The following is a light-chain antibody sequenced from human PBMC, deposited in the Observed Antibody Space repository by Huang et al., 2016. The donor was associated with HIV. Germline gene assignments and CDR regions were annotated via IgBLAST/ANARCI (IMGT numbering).Light chain of an antibody. CDR1: QGIDDY. V-gene: IGKV1-16*02. J-gene: IGKJ5*01. CDR3: HQYHSHPFT. CDR2: AAC. Sequence: DIQMTQSPSSLSASVGDRVTITCRASQGIDDYLAWLQQKPGQAPRSLVYAACSLQDGVPVKFIGSGSGIDFTLTISDLQPGVFATYYCHQYHSHPFTFGQGTRL.